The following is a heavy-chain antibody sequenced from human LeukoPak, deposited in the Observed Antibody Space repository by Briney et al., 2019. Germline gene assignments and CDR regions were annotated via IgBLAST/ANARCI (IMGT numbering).Heavy chain of an antibody. CDR2: ISAGGGST. J-gene: IGHJ4*02. D-gene: IGHD3-10*01. Sequence: QTGGSLRLSCAASGFTFTNYGMSWVRQAPGKGLEWVSSISAGGGSTYYADSVKGRFTISRDNSKNMLYLQMNRLRAEDTAVYYCAKDRLPWFPESADFWGQGTLVTVSS. CDR1: GFTFTNYG. V-gene: IGHV3-23*01. CDR3: AKDRLPWFPESADF.